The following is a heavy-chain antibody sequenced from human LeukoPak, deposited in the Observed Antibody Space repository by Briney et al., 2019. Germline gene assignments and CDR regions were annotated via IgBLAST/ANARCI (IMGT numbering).Heavy chain of an antibody. CDR1: GYNFATYW. CDR2: INAGDSDT. CDR3: ARLPTISTSGSRRFDY. V-gene: IGHV5-51*01. J-gene: IGHJ4*02. D-gene: IGHD6-13*01. Sequence: GESLKISCQGSGYNFATYWIAWVRQMSGQGLEWMGIINAGDSDTRYSPSFQGQVLISVDKSINTAYLHWDSLKPSDSAVYYCARLPTISTSGSRRFDYWGQGTLVTVSS.